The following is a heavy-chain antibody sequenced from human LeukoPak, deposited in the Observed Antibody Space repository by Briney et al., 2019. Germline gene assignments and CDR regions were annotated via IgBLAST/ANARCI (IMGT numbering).Heavy chain of an antibody. CDR3: ARDSIVGAAVY. J-gene: IGHJ4*02. CDR2: ISWNSGSI. D-gene: IGHD1-26*01. Sequence: GRSLRLSCAASGFTFDDYAMHWVRQAPGKGLEWVSGISWNSGSIGYADSVKGRFTISRDNAKNSLYLQMNSLRAEDTALYYCARDSIVGAAVYWGQGTLVTVSS. V-gene: IGHV3-9*01. CDR1: GFTFDDYA.